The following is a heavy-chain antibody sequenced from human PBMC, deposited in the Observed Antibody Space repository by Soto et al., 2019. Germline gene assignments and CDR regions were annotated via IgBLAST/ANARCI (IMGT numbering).Heavy chain of an antibody. CDR1: GFTLDDYT. CDR2: VGWNGGDI. CDR3: AKERAVVVPVSTSYFHYYGLDV. D-gene: IGHD2-2*01. Sequence: VQLVESGGGLVQPSGSLRLSCAVSGFTLDDYTMHWVRQAPGKGLEWVSGVGWNGGDIVYADSVKGRFTVSRDNTRNSLYLEVNSLTTEDTAIYFCAKERAVVVPVSTSYFHYYGLDVWGQGTTVIVS. V-gene: IGHV3-9*01. J-gene: IGHJ6*02.